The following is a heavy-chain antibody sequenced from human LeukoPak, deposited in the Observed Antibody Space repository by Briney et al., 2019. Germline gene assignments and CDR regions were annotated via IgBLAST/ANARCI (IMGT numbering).Heavy chain of an antibody. Sequence: GGSLRLSCLTSGFTLSTNAMSWVRQAPGKGLEWVSTITTSDGNTYYADSVKGRFTVSRDNSKNTLFLQMNSLRAKDTAVYYCAKDGGLWVSAHWGDSWGRGTLVTVSS. D-gene: IGHD7-27*01. CDR2: ITTSDGNT. CDR1: GFTLSTNA. J-gene: IGHJ4*02. CDR3: AKDGGLWVSAHWGDS. V-gene: IGHV3-23*01.